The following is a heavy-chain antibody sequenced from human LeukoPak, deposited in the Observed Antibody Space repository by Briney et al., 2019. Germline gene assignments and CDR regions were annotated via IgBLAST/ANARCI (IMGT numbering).Heavy chain of an antibody. V-gene: IGHV1-46*01. J-gene: IGHJ4*02. CDR1: GYTFTGDF. CDR2: INPSGGST. D-gene: IGHD3-10*01. CDR3: ARARYGGSPVFDY. Sequence: GASVKVSCKASGYTFTGDFIHWVRQAPGQGLEWMGIINPSGGSTSYAQKFQGRVTMTRDTSTSTVYMELSSLRSEDTAVYYCARARYGGSPVFDYWGQGTLVTVSS.